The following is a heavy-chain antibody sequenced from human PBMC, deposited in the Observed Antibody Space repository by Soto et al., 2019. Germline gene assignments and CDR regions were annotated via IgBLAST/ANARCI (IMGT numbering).Heavy chain of an antibody. CDR2: IIPIFGTT. J-gene: IGHJ4*02. D-gene: IGHD6-13*01. CDR1: GGTFSSYA. CDR3: ARVSSSRYKDYFDY. V-gene: IGHV1-69*13. Sequence: SVKVSCKASGGTFSSYAISWVRQAPGQGLEWMGGIIPIFGTTNYAQRFQGRVTITADESTSTAYMELSSLRSEDTAVYYCARVSSSRYKDYFDYWGQGTRVTVSS.